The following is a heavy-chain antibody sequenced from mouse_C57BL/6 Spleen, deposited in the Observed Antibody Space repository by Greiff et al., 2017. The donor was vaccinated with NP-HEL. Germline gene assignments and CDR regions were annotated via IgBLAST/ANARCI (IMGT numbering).Heavy chain of an antibody. J-gene: IGHJ3*01. CDR1: GYTFTSYW. CDR3: AREDYGSSPEAY. D-gene: IGHD1-1*01. CDR2: IHPNSGST. Sequence: QVQLQQPGAELVKPGASVKLSCKASGYTFTSYWMHWVKQRPGQGLEWIGMIHPNSGSTNYNEKFKSKATLTVDKSSSTAYMQLSSLTSEDSAVYYCAREDYGSSPEAYWGQGTLVTVSA. V-gene: IGHV1-64*01.